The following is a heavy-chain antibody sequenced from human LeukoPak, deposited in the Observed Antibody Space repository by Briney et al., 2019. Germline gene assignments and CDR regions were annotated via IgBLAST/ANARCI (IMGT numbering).Heavy chain of an antibody. D-gene: IGHD1-26*01. CDR2: IYYSGST. V-gene: IGHV4-59*08. CDR3: ARRKNLGINSWEDY. Sequence: PSETLSLTCTVSGGSISSYYWSWIRQPPGKGLEWIGYIYYSGSTNYNPSLKSRVTISVDTSKNLFSLKLSSVTAADTAVYYCARRKNLGINSWEDYWGQGTLVTVSS. CDR1: GGSISSYY. J-gene: IGHJ4*02.